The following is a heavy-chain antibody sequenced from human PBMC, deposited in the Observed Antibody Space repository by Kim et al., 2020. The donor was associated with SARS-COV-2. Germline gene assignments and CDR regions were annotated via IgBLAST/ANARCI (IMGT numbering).Heavy chain of an antibody. CDR1: GGSISSSSYY. D-gene: IGHD3-10*01. CDR3: ARLPIYGSGSYTARYY. V-gene: IGHV4-39*01. CDR2: IYYSGST. Sequence: SETLSLTCTVSGGSISSSSYYWGWIRQPPGKGLEWIGSIYYSGSTYYNPSLKSRVTISVDTSKNQFSLKLSSVTAADTAVYYCARLPIYGSGSYTARYY. J-gene: IGHJ6*01.